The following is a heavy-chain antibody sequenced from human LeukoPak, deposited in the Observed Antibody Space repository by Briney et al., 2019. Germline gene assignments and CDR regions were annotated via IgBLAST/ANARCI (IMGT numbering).Heavy chain of an antibody. V-gene: IGHV3-9*01. D-gene: IGHD2-15*01. CDR3: AKAEGWFFDY. CDR1: GFTFDDYA. CDR2: ISWNSGSI. J-gene: IGHJ4*02. Sequence: PGGSLRLSCAASGFTFDDYAMHWVRLAPGKGLEWVSGISWNSGSIGYADSVKGRFTISRDNAKNSLYLQMNSLRAEDTALYYCAKAEGWFFDYWGQGTLVTVSS.